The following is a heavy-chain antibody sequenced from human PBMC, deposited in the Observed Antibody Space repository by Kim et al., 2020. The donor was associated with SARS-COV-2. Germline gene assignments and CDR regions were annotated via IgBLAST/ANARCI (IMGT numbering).Heavy chain of an antibody. J-gene: IGHJ3*02. CDR2: IYYSGST. CDR1: GGSITSVGYY. D-gene: IGHD3-10*01. V-gene: IGHV4-31*03. Sequence: SETLSLTCSVSGGSITSVGYYWSWIRHLPGKGLEWIGYIYYSGSTYSHPSLKSRLSISRDTSNNRFSLTFTSMTAADTAIYYCARSAGRSFGTVDSFNIWGQGTKVIVSS. CDR3: ARSAGRSFGTVDSFNI.